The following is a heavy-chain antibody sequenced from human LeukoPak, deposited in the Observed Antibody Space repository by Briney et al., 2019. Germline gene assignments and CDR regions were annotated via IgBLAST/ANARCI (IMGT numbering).Heavy chain of an antibody. CDR3: SRWGTYSSSWLGAFDM. CDR2: IKQDGSEK. CDR1: GFTFSNYW. D-gene: IGHD6-13*01. Sequence: GGSLRLSCAASGFTFSNYWMSWVRQAPGKGLEWVANIKQDGSEKYYVDSVKGRFTTSRDNARNSLHLQMNSLRAEDTAVYYCSRWGTYSSSWLGAFDMWGQGTMVTVSS. V-gene: IGHV3-7*05. J-gene: IGHJ3*02.